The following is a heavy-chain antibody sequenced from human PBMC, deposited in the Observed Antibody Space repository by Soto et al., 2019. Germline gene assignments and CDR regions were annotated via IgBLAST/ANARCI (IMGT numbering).Heavy chain of an antibody. CDR3: ARNGTQTGYSYGMDV. Sequence: SVKVSCKASGGTFSDFTINCVRQAPGQRLEWMGGIIPIFDTANYAEKFQGRVTITADESTSTSFMEVSSLRSEDTAVYYCARNGTQTGYSYGMDVWGQGTMVTVSS. V-gene: IGHV1-69*13. J-gene: IGHJ6*02. CDR1: GGTFSDFT. D-gene: IGHD1-1*01. CDR2: IIPIFDTA.